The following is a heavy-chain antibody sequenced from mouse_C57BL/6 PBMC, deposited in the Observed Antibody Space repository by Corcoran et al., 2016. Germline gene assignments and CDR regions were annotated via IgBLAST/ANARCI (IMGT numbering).Heavy chain of an antibody. CDR3: ARWLITTVVDFDY. Sequence: QVQLQQSGAELARPGASVKLSCKASCYTFTSYGISWVKQRTGQGLEWIGEIYPRSGNTYYNEKFKGKATLTADKSSSTAYMELRSLTSEDSAVYFCARWLITTVVDFDYWGQGTTLTVSS. V-gene: IGHV1-81*01. J-gene: IGHJ2*01. CDR1: CYTFTSYG. CDR2: IYPRSGNT. D-gene: IGHD1-1*01.